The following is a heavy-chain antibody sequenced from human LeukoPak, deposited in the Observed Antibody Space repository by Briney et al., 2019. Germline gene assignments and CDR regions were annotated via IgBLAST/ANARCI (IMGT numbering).Heavy chain of an antibody. CDR3: AKVPLSSSGWDREYYFDY. V-gene: IGHV3-30-3*01. D-gene: IGHD6-19*01. Sequence: GGSLRLSCTASEFIFTNYAMHWVRQAPGKGLEWVALIAYDGVTKYFADSVKGRFTISRDNSKNTLYLEMNSLRAEDTAVYYCAKVPLSSSGWDREYYFDYWGQGTLVTVSS. CDR2: IAYDGVTK. J-gene: IGHJ4*02. CDR1: EFIFTNYA.